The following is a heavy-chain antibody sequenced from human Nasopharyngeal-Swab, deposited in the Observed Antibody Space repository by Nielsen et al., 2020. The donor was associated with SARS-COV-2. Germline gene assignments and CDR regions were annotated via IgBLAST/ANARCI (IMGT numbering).Heavy chain of an antibody. CDR3: ARIVDYYGPGSFPFFDF. D-gene: IGHD3-10*01. V-gene: IGHV2-26*01. Sequence: WIRQPPGKALEWLAHIFSNDKKSYNSSLKTRVTISKDTSKSQVALTMTNMDPVDTATYYCARIVDYYGPGSFPFFDFWGQGIPVT. CDR2: IFSNDKK. J-gene: IGHJ4*02.